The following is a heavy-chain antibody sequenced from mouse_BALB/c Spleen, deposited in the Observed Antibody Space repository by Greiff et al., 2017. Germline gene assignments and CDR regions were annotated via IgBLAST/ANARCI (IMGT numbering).Heavy chain of an antibody. CDR2: INPSNGRT. Sequence: QVQLQQPGAELVKPGASVKLSCKASGYTFTSYWMHWVKQRPGQGLEWIGEINPSNGRTNYNAKFKSKATLTVDKSSSTAYMKLSSLTSEDSAVYYCARPYAMDYWGQGTSVTVSS. V-gene: IGHV1S81*02. CDR1: GYTFTSYW. J-gene: IGHJ4*01. CDR3: ARPYAMDY.